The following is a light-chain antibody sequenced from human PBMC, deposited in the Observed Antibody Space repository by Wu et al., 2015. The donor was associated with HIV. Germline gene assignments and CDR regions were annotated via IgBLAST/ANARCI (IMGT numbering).Light chain of an antibody. CDR3: QQYGSSSWT. CDR1: QSIDRW. V-gene: IGKV1-5*03. Sequence: IQMTQSPSTLSASVGDRVTITCRASQSIDRWLAWYQQKPGKAPKVLIYEASTLESGVPSRFSGIRSGTDFTLTISRLEPEDFAVYYCQQYGSSSWTLGQGTKVEIK. J-gene: IGKJ1*01. CDR2: EAS.